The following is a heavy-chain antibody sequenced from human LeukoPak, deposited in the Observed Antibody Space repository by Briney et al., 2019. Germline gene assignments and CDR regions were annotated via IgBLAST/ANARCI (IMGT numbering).Heavy chain of an antibody. V-gene: IGHV3-23*01. CDR3: AKRRTLNVLKSYYYYYYMDV. CDR1: GFTFSSYA. J-gene: IGHJ6*03. Sequence: GGSLRLSCAASGFTFSSYAMSRVRQAPGKGLEWVSAISGSGGSTYYADSVKGRFTISRDNSKNTLYLQMNSLRAEDTAVYYCAKRRTLNVLKSYYYYYYMDVWGKGTTVTISS. CDR2: ISGSGGST. D-gene: IGHD3-16*01.